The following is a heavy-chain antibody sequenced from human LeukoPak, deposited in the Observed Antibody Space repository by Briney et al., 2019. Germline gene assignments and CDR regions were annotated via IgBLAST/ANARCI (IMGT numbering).Heavy chain of an antibody. J-gene: IGHJ2*01. D-gene: IGHD6-6*01. Sequence: SETLSLTCAVYGGSFSGYYWSWIRQPPGKGLEWIGEINHSGSTNYNPSLKSRVTISVDTSKNQFSLKLSSVTAADTAVYYCARSPTRAIAARVYWYIDLWGRGTLVTVSS. CDR3: ARSPTRAIAARVYWYIDL. CDR2: INHSGST. V-gene: IGHV4-34*01. CDR1: GGSFSGYY.